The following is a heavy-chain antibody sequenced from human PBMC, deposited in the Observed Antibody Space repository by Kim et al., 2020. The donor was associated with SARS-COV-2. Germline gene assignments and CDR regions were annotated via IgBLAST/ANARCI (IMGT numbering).Heavy chain of an antibody. D-gene: IGHD6-13*01. CDR3: ARDSSSWVRRFDY. V-gene: IGHV3-30*04. CDR2: ISYDGSNK. J-gene: IGHJ4*02. CDR1: GFTFSSYA. Sequence: GGSLRLSCAASGFTFSSYAMHWVRQAPGKGLEWVAVISYDGSNKYYADSVKGRFTISRDNSKNTLYLQMNSLSAEDTAVYYCARDSSSWVRRFDYWGQGTLVTVSS.